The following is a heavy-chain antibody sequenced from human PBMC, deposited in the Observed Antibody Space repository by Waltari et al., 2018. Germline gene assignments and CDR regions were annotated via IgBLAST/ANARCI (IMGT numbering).Heavy chain of an antibody. J-gene: IGHJ4*02. V-gene: IGHV1-24*01. D-gene: IGHD3-16*01. Sequence: QVQLVQSGAEVKKPGASVKVSCKASGYTFTSYGISWLRQAPGQGLAWMGGFDPEDGETIYAQKFQGRVTMTEDKTTDTAYMELSSLRSEDTAVYYCETDRSLWGGGFDYWGQGTLVTVSS. CDR3: ETDRSLWGGGFDY. CDR1: GYTFTSYG. CDR2: FDPEDGET.